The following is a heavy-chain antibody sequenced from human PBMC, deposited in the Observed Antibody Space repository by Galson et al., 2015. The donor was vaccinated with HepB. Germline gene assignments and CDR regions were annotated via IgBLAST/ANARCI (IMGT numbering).Heavy chain of an antibody. J-gene: IGHJ4*02. CDR2: IYYSGST. CDR3: ASLGHYYDSSGYSSDY. V-gene: IGHV4-39*01. D-gene: IGHD3-22*01. CDR1: GGSISSSSYY. Sequence: TLSLTCTVSGGSISSSSYYWGWIRQPPGKGLEWIGSIYYSGSTYYNPSLKSRVTISVDTSKNQFSLKLSSVTAADTAVYYCASLGHYYDSSGYSSDYWGQGTLVTVSS.